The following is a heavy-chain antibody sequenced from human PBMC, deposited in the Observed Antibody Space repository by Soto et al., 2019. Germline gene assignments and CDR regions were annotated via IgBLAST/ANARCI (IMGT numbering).Heavy chain of an antibody. CDR3: ASGLTDHYYDYGLDV. CDR2: INHRGST. CDR1: GGSLSGYY. Sequence: QVHLQQWGAGLLKPSETLSLTCGVYGGSLSGYYWSWIRQPPGKGLEWIGEINHRGSTNYNPSFKSRVTVSGDTAKNQFSLKLSSVTAEDTAIYYCASGLTDHYYDYGLDVWGQGTTVTVSS. V-gene: IGHV4-34*01. J-gene: IGHJ6*02.